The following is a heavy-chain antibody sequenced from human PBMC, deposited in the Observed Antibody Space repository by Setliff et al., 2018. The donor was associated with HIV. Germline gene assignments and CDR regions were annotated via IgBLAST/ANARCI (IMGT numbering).Heavy chain of an antibody. V-gene: IGHV3-7*03. D-gene: IGHD4-17*01. CDR3: ARIPYSDSFFDS. Sequence: GGSLRLSCGASGFTFSTHAMHWVRQAPGKGLEWVANIKQDGSDKYYVGSVKGRFIISRDNAKNSVYLQMNSLRAEDTAVYYCARIPYSDSFFDSWGQGTLVTVSS. CDR1: GFTFSTHA. J-gene: IGHJ4*02. CDR2: IKQDGSDK.